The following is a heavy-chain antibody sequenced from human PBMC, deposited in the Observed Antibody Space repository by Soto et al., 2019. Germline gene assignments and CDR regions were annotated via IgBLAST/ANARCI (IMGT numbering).Heavy chain of an antibody. Sequence: GRSLRLSCAASGFTLSTYWMSWVRQAPGKGLEWVATIKQDGSEKYYVDSVKGRFTISRDNAKNSLYLQMSSLRAEDTAVYYCARDSDYGEDYHYGMDVWGQGTTVTVSS. D-gene: IGHD4-17*01. V-gene: IGHV3-7*01. J-gene: IGHJ6*02. CDR2: IKQDGSEK. CDR1: GFTLSTYW. CDR3: ARDSDYGEDYHYGMDV.